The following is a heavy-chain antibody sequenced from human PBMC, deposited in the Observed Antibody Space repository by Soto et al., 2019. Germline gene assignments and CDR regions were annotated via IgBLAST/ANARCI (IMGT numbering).Heavy chain of an antibody. V-gene: IGHV4-59*01. J-gene: IGHJ6*02. CDR3: ARERYYGMDV. Sequence: SETLSLTCSVSGGSISSYYWSWIRQPPGKGLEWIGYIYYSGSTNYNPSLKSRVTISVDTSTNQFSLKLSSVTAADTAVYYCARERYYGMDVWGQGTTVTVSS. CDR2: IYYSGST. CDR1: GGSISSYY.